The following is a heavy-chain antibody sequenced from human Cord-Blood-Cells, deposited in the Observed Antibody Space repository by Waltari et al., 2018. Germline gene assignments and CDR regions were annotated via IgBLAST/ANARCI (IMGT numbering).Heavy chain of an antibody. V-gene: IGHV4-34*01. D-gene: IGHD2-15*01. CDR1: GGSFSGYY. Sequence: QVQLQQWGAGLLKPSETLSLTCAVYGGSFSGYYWSWIRQPPGKGLEWIGEINHSVSTNYNPSLKSRVTISVDTSKNQFSLKLSSVTAADTAVYYCARVVVVVAAGWFDPWGQGTLVTVSS. J-gene: IGHJ5*01. CDR2: INHSVST. CDR3: ARVVVVVAAGWFDP.